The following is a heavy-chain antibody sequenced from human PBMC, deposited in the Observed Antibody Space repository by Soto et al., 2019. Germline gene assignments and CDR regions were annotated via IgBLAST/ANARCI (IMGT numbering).Heavy chain of an antibody. CDR2: ISGSGGST. CDR3: AKDRPEDYYDSSGPIDY. V-gene: IGHV3-23*01. J-gene: IGHJ4*02. D-gene: IGHD3-22*01. CDR1: GFTFSSYA. Sequence: EVQLLESGGGLVQPGGSLRLSCAASGFTFSSYAMSWVRQAPGKGLEWVSAISGSGGSTYYADSVKGRFTISRDNSKNTLYLQMNSLRAEDMAVYYCAKDRPEDYYDSSGPIDYWGQGTLVTVSS.